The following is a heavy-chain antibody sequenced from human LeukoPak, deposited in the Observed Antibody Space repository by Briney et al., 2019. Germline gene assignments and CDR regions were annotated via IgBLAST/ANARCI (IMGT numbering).Heavy chain of an antibody. Sequence: GGSLRLSCAAYGFTVSSNFMSWVRQAPGKGLEWVSVIYSGGTTYYADSVRGRFTISSDNSKNTLYLQMNSLRADDTAVYYCARDGYGYNYMDVWGKGTTVTVSS. CDR2: IYSGGTT. D-gene: IGHD1-1*01. J-gene: IGHJ6*03. CDR1: GFTVSSNF. V-gene: IGHV3-53*01. CDR3: ARDGYGYNYMDV.